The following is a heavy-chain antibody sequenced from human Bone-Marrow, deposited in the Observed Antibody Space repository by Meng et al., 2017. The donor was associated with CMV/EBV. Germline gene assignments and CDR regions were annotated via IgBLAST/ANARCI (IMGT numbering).Heavy chain of an antibody. D-gene: IGHD1-26*01. V-gene: IGHV1-8*01. CDR3: ARGRVPRELLRNAFGI. CDR1: GYTFTSYD. Sequence: ASVKVSCKASGYTFTSYDINWVRQATGQGLEWMGWMNPNSGNTGYAQKFQGRVTMTRNTSISTAYMELSSLRSEDTAVYYCARGRVPRELLRNAFGIWGQGKMVTVSS. CDR2: MNPNSGNT. J-gene: IGHJ3*02.